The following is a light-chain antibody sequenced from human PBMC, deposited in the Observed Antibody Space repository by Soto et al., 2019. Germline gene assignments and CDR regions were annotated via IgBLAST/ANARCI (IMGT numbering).Light chain of an antibody. CDR1: SSNIGDTY. V-gene: IGLV1-51*02. CDR2: EDN. CDR3: GTWYNNLSGVV. J-gene: IGLJ2*01. Sequence: QSVLTQPPSVSAAPGQRVTISCSGSSSNIGDTYVSWYQQLPGTAPKLLIYEDNRRPSGIPGRFSGSKSGTSATLGITGLQTGDEADYYCGTWYNNLSGVVFGGGTKLTAL.